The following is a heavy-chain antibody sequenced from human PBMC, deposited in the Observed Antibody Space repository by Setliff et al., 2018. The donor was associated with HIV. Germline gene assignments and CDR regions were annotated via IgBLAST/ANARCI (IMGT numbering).Heavy chain of an antibody. CDR2: INHSGRT. V-gene: IGHV4-34*01. J-gene: IGHJ6*03. CDR3: ARVSITYWYSIPAFYYYYMDV. CDR1: GGSFSGNH. Sequence: SETLSLTCAVYGGSFSGNHWNWIRQPPGKGLEWIGEINHSGRTNYNPSLKSRVTISVDTSKNQFSLKLRSVTAADTAMYYCARVSITYWYSIPAFYYYYMDVWGKGTKVTVSS. D-gene: IGHD2-15*01.